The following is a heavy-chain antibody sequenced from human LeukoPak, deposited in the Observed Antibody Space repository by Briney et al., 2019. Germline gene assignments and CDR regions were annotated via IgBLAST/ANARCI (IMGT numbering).Heavy chain of an antibody. CDR3: ARGFPLDF. J-gene: IGHJ3*01. CDR1: GDTVSSNSAA. CDR2: TYYRSKWYY. V-gene: IGHV6-1*01. Sequence: SQTLSLTCDISGDTVSSNSAAWNWIRQSPSRGLEWLGRTYYRSKWYYDYAVSVKSRITISPDTSKNQFSLQLNSVTADDTAVYYCARGFPLDFWGQGTMVTVSS. D-gene: IGHD3-3*01.